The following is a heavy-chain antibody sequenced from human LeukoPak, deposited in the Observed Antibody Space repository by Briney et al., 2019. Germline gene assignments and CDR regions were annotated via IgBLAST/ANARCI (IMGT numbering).Heavy chain of an antibody. D-gene: IGHD3-10*01. CDR3: AKDRRRYYGSGSYYNVYYFDY. J-gene: IGHJ4*02. CDR1: GFTFSSYS. Sequence: GGSLRLSCAASGFTFSSYSMNWVRQAPGKGLEGVSYISSSSSTIYYADSVKGRFTISRDNSKNTLYLQMNSLRAEDTAVYYCAKDRRRYYGSGSYYNVYYFDYWGQGTLVTVSS. CDR2: ISSSSSTI. V-gene: IGHV3-48*01.